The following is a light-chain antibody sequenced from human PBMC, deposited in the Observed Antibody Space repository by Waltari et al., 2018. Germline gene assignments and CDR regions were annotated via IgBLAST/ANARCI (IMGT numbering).Light chain of an antibody. Sequence: GLSQPPSMSVSPGQTATIPCSGYEVGDKSSCWYQQKPGQSPLLVIFQDRKRPSGIPERFSGSKSGNTVILTINGTQPMDEADYYCQSWDTSYVVFGGGTKLTVL. CDR2: QDR. J-gene: IGLJ2*01. CDR1: EVGDKS. V-gene: IGLV3-1*01. CDR3: QSWDTSYVV.